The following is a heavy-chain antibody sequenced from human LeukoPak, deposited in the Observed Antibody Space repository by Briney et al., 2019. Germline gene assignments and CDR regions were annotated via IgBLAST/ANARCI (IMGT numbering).Heavy chain of an antibody. D-gene: IGHD3-16*01. CDR3: ARDLGWGSPPHY. Sequence: PSETLSLTCTVSGGSISSYYWSWIRQPPGKGLEWIGYIFHSGTTSYNPSLKSRVTISIDTSKNQFSLKLNSVSAADTAVYYCARDLGWGSPPHYWGQGTLVTVST. CDR1: GGSISSYY. CDR2: IFHSGTT. V-gene: IGHV4-59*01. J-gene: IGHJ4*02.